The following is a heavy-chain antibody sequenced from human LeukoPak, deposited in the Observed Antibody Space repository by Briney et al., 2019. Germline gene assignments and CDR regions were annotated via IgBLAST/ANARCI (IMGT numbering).Heavy chain of an antibody. Sequence: GGSLRLSCAASGFTVSTNYMSWVRQAPGKGLEWVSVIYRGGTTYYADSVKGRFTISRDNSKNTLYLQMNSLRAKDTAVYYCATEMTASSVWGQGTLVTVSS. CDR2: IYRGGTT. V-gene: IGHV3-53*01. J-gene: IGHJ1*01. CDR3: ATEMTASSV. CDR1: GFTVSTNY. D-gene: IGHD2-21*02.